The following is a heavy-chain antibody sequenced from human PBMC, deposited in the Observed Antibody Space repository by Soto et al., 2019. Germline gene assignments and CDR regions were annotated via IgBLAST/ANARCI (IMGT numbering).Heavy chain of an antibody. CDR2: IYYSGSA. V-gene: IGHV4-31*03. CDR3: VRDRRFASIVGTTAYYYSGMDV. CDR1: GGSISSGGYY. Sequence: SETLSLTCTVSGGSISSGGYYWNWIRQHPGKGLEWIGYIYYSGSAYYNPSLKSRVTISVDTSRNQFSLKLSSVTAADTAVYYCVRDRRFASIVGTTAYYYSGMDVWGEGTTVTVSS. D-gene: IGHD1-26*01. J-gene: IGHJ6*04.